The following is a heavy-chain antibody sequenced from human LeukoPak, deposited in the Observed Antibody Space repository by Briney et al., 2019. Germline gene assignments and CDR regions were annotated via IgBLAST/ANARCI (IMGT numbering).Heavy chain of an antibody. V-gene: IGHV3-66*02. J-gene: IGHJ3*02. CDR1: GFTVSSNY. CDR3: ARDLNVVVAATGQYDAFDI. CDR2: IYSGGST. Sequence: PGGSLRLSCAASGFTVSSNYMSWVRRAPGKGLEWVSVIYSGGSTYYADSVKGRFTISRDNSKNTLYLQMNSLRAEDTAVYYCARDLNVVVAATGQYDAFDIWGQGTMVTVSS. D-gene: IGHD2-15*01.